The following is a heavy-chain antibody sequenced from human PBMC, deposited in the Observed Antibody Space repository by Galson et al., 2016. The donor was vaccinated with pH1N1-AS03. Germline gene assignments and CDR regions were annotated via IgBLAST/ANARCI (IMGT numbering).Heavy chain of an antibody. V-gene: IGHV4-61*02. Sequence: TLSLTCTVSGDSINSGDYHWSWIRQPAGKGLEWIGRISTIGLTNYKASLRGRVTMSIDTSKSQFSLKLTSVTAADTAVYYCARDIISTAVLTSYFDTWGQGTRVTVFS. J-gene: IGHJ5*02. CDR3: ARDIISTAVLTSYFDT. CDR1: GDSINSGDYH. CDR2: ISTIGLT. D-gene: IGHD3-9*01.